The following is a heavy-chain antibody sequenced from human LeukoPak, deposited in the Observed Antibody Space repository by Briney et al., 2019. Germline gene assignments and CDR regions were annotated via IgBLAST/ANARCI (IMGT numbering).Heavy chain of an antibody. V-gene: IGHV4-59*11. CDR2: IYYSGST. CDR1: GGSISSHY. D-gene: IGHD1-7*01. CDR3: AGVDGTGTSYYYYMDV. Sequence: SETLSLTCTVSGGSISSHYWSWIRQPPGKGLEWIGYIYYSGSTNYNPSLKSRVTISVDTSKNQFSLKLSSVTAADTAEYYRAGVDGTGTSYYYYMDVWGKGTTVTVSS. J-gene: IGHJ6*03.